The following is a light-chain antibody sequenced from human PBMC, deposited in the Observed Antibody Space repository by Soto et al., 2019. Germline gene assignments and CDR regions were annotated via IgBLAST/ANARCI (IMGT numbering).Light chain of an antibody. CDR2: AAS. J-gene: IGKJ3*01. CDR3: QQSYSTLIFT. Sequence: DIQMTQSPSSLSASVGDRVTITCRASQSISSYLNWYLQKPGKAPKLLIYAASSLQSGVPSRFSGSGSGTDFTLTISSLQPEDFATYYCQQSYSTLIFTFGPGTKVDIK. CDR1: QSISSY. V-gene: IGKV1-39*01.